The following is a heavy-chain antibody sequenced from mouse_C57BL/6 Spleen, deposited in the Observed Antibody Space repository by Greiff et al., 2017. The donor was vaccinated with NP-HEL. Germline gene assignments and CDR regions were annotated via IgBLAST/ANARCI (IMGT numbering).Heavy chain of an antibody. V-gene: IGHV1-22*01. J-gene: IGHJ4*01. Sequence: EVQLQQSGPELVKPGASVKMSCKASGYTFTDCNMHWVKQSHGKSLEWIGYINPNNGGTSYNQKFKGKATLTVNKSSSTAYMELRSLTSEDSAVYYCAREYYYGSSGAMDYWGQGTSVTVSS. CDR2: INPNNGGT. CDR3: AREYYYGSSGAMDY. D-gene: IGHD1-1*01. CDR1: GYTFTDCN.